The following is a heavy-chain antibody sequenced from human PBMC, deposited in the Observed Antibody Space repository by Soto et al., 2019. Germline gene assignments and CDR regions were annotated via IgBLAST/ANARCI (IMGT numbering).Heavy chain of an antibody. CDR3: AKGGFWVHYGMDV. CDR1: GSTFRAFC. Sequence: EVQLLESGGALAQPGGSLRLSCAASGSTFRAFCMNWVRQAPGKGLEWVSAISRSGDITYYADSVKGRFTISRDNSKNTLYLEMNSLTGDDTAVYYCAKGGFWVHYGMDVWCQGTTVIVSS. CDR2: ISRSGDIT. J-gene: IGHJ6*02. V-gene: IGHV3-23*01. D-gene: IGHD2-15*01.